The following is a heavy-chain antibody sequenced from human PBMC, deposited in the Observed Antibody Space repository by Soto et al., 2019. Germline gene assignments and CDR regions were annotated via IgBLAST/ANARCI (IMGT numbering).Heavy chain of an antibody. Sequence: QVQLVQSEAEVKKPGASVKVSCKASGYTFINYYIHWVRQAPGQGLEWLGMINPSSGHTNSAQKFQARVTLTRGPSTHTVGMDLSSLRSEDTAVYYCARSTDRYYFDYWGQGTLVTVSS. CDR3: ARSTDRYYFDY. CDR1: GYTFINYY. V-gene: IGHV1-46*01. CDR2: INPSSGHT. J-gene: IGHJ4*02. D-gene: IGHD1-26*01.